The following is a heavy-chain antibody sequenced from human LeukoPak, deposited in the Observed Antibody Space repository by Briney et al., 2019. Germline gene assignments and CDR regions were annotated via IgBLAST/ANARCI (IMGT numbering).Heavy chain of an antibody. CDR3: ARVAATGFVYFDY. Sequence: SETLSLTCTVSGGSISSYYWSWIRQPPGKGLEWIGNVHYTGSTNNNPSLKSRVTISVDTSKNQFSLKLSSVTAADTAVYYCARVAATGFVYFDYWGQGTLVTVSS. V-gene: IGHV4-59*01. J-gene: IGHJ4*02. CDR2: VHYTGST. D-gene: IGHD1-1*01. CDR1: GGSISSYY.